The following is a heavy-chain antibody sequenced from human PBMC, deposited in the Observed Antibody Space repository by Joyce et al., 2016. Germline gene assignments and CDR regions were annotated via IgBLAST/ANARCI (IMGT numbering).Heavy chain of an antibody. CDR2: INIDGSKT. Sequence: EVQLVESGGDLVRPGGSLRLSCAASGFIFTTDWMHWVRQVPGKGLSWVSRINIDGSKTVYAVSVKGRFTISRDDAKNTVYLEMNSLTTEDTAVYYCARDLVGHTADFWGQGTLVTVSS. CDR1: GFIFTTDW. V-gene: IGHV3-74*01. J-gene: IGHJ4*02. D-gene: IGHD1-26*01. CDR3: ARDLVGHTADF.